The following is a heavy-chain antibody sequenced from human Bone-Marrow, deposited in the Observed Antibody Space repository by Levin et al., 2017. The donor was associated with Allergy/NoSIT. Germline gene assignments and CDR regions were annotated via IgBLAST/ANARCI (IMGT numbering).Heavy chain of an antibody. CDR1: GFTFSSYA. CDR3: AKNGAEYSYGPQHY. D-gene: IGHD5-18*01. V-gene: IGHV3-23*01. Sequence: LSLTCAASGFTFSSYAMSWVRQAPGKGLEWVSTISGSGGSTYYADSVRGRFTISRDNSKNTLYLQMNSLRAEDTAVYYCAKNGAEYSYGPQHYWGEGTLVTVSS. CDR2: ISGSGGST. J-gene: IGHJ4*02.